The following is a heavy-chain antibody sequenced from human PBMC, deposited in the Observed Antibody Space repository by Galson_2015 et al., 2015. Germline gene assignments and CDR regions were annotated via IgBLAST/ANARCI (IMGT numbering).Heavy chain of an antibody. CDR3: ARGRSTVTTGAYFDY. Sequence: SLRLSCAASGFTFSSYAMHWVRQPPGKGLEWIGEIYHSGSTNYNPSLKSRVTISVDKSKNQFSLKLSSVTAADTAVYYCARGRSTVTTGAYFDYWGQGTLVTVSS. CDR1: GFTFSSYA. J-gene: IGHJ4*02. V-gene: IGHV4-4*02. CDR2: IYHSGST. D-gene: IGHD4-17*01.